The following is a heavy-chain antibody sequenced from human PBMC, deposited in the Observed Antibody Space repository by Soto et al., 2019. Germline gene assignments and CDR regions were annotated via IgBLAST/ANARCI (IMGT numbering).Heavy chain of an antibody. D-gene: IGHD3-3*01. CDR1: GGSISSGDYY. J-gene: IGHJ5*02. CDR3: ARDRRFLERNWFDP. CDR2: IYYSGST. Sequence: SETLSLTCTVSGGSISSGDYYWSWIRQPPGKGLEWIGYIYYSGSTYYNPSLKSRVTISVDTSKNQFSLKLSSVTAADTAVYYCARDRRFLERNWFDPWGKGTLVTV. V-gene: IGHV4-30-4*01.